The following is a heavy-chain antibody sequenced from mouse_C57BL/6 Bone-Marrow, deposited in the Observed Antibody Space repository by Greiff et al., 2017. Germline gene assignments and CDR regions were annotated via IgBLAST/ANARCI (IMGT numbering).Heavy chain of an antibody. Sequence: QVQLKQSGAELAKPGASVKLSCKASGYTFTSYWMHWVKQRPGQGLEWIGYINPSSGYTKYNQKFKDKATLTADKSSSTAYMPLSSLTYEDSAVYYCARWAMVTTRDYYAMDYWGQGTSVTDAS. CDR1: GYTFTSYW. CDR3: ARWAMVTTRDYYAMDY. V-gene: IGHV1-7*01. CDR2: INPSSGYT. J-gene: IGHJ4*01. D-gene: IGHD2-2*01.